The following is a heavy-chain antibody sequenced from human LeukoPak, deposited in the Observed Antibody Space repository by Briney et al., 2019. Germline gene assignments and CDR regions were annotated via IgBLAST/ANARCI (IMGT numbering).Heavy chain of an antibody. CDR2: VKQDGSEK. J-gene: IGHJ4*02. Sequence: SMIPSCAAAGFTFSSYWMSWVRQAPGKGLEWVANVKQDGSEKYYVDSLKGRFTISGDNAKNSLYLQMNSLRAEDTAVYYCARDVGSSWQTGFFFDYWGQGTLVTVSS. V-gene: IGHV3-7*01. CDR1: GFTFSSYW. CDR3: ARDVGSSWQTGFFFDY. D-gene: IGHD2-15*01.